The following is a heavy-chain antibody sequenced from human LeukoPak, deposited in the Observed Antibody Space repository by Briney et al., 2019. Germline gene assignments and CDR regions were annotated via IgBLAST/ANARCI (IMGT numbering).Heavy chain of an antibody. J-gene: IGHJ4*02. D-gene: IGHD2-21*02. Sequence: GGSLRLSCAASGFTFSSYWMSWVRQAPGKGLEWVANIKQDGSEKYYVDSVKGRFTISRDNAKNSLYLQMNSLRAEDTAVYYCARDLCGGDCRSLDYWGQGTLVTASS. CDR3: ARDLCGGDCRSLDY. V-gene: IGHV3-7*01. CDR1: GFTFSSYW. CDR2: IKQDGSEK.